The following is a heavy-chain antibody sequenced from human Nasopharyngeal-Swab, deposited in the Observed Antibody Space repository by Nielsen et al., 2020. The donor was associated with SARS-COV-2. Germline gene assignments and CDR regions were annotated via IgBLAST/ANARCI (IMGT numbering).Heavy chain of an antibody. J-gene: IGHJ4*02. CDR2: IYYSGST. Sequence: WIRQPPGKGLERIGYIYYSGSTNYSPSLRSRVTMSVDRSKDQFSLKLSSVTAADTAVYYCARATEDDGKGREEIEDQREEGGQG. V-gene: IGHV4-59*01. D-gene: IGHD3-10*01. CDR3: ARATEDDGKGREEIEDQREE.